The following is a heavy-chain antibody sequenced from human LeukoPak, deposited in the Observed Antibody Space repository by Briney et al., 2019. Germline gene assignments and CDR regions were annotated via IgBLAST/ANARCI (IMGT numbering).Heavy chain of an antibody. V-gene: IGHV3-74*01. D-gene: IGHD3-22*01. CDR3: ARVLSGSWDWFDP. J-gene: IGHJ5*02. CDR1: GFTFSRYW. Sequence: PGESLRLSCAASGFTFSRYWIHWVRQAPGKGLEWVSRINPDGSTTTYADSVRGRFTISRDNADNTVYLQMNSLRAEDTAVYYCARVLSGSWDWFDPWGQGTLVTVSS. CDR2: INPDGSTT.